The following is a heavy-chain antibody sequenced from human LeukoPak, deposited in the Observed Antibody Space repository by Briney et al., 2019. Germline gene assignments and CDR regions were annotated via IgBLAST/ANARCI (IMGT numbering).Heavy chain of an antibody. J-gene: IGHJ4*02. CDR1: GYTFTGYY. CDR2: INPNSGGT. V-gene: IGHV1-2*06. CDR3: ARARVAVAGQERYYFDY. Sequence: ASVKVSCKASGYTFTGYYMHWVQQAPGQGLEWMGRINPNSGGTNYAQKFQGRVTMTRDTSISTAYMELSRLRSDDTAVYYCARARVAVAGQERYYFDYWGQGTPVTVSS. D-gene: IGHD6-19*01.